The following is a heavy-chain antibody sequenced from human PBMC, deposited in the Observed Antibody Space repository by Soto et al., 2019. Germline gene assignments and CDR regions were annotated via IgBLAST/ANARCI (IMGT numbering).Heavy chain of an antibody. D-gene: IGHD5-18*01. V-gene: IGHV1-69*12. J-gene: IGHJ3*02. CDR1: GGTFSSYA. CDR3: ARDLSGYSYGPDAFDI. Sequence: QVQLVQSGAEVKKPGSSVKVSCKASGGTFSSYAISWVRQAPGQGLEWMGGIIPIFGTANYAQKFQGRVTITADESTSTAYMELSSLRSEDTAVYYCARDLSGYSYGPDAFDIWGQGTMVTVSS. CDR2: IIPIFGTA.